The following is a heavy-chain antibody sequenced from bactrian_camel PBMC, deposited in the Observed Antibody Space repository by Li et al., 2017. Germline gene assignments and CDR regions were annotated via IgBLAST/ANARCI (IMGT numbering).Heavy chain of an antibody. V-gene: IGHV3S42*01. CDR2: IDSDGRT. D-gene: IGHD7*01. Sequence: DVQLVESGGGSVQAGGSLRLSCTASGVSYRRNCMAWFRQSPGNEREGVAAIDSDGRTSYAESVKGRFTISKDNAKNTLYLAMDDLKPEDTAMYYCAVDLRISGGCSAHTPPVLGNRGQGTQVTVS. J-gene: IGHJ4*01. CDR1: GVSYRRNC. CDR3: AVDLRISGGCSAHTPPVLGN.